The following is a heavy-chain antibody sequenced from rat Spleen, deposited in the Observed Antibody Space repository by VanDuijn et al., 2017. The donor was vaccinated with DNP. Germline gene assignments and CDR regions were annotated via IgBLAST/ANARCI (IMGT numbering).Heavy chain of an antibody. D-gene: IGHD4-3*01. V-gene: IGHV2S12*01. CDR2: ISSGGST. Sequence: QVQLKESGPGLVQPSQTLSLTCTVSGFSLTNYAVGWVRQPPGKGLEWIAAISSGGSTYYNSAPKSRLSISRDTSKSQVFLKLNSLQIEDTATYYCARDLIIRDTTSAMDAWGQGTSVTVSS. CDR3: ARDLIIRDTTSAMDA. CDR1: GFSLTNYA. J-gene: IGHJ4*01.